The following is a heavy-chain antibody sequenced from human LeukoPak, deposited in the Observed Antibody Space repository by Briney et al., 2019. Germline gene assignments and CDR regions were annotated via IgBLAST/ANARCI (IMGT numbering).Heavy chain of an antibody. D-gene: IGHD6-13*01. CDR2: ISGSGGST. CDR1: GFTFSSHA. J-gene: IGHJ4*02. Sequence: GRSLRLSCAASGFTFSSHAMSWVRQAPGKGLEWVSAISGSGGSTYYADSVKGRFTISRDNSKNTLYLQMNSLRAEDSAVYYCAKCPYSSSWYSYIDYWGQGTLVTVSS. V-gene: IGHV3-23*01. CDR3: AKCPYSSSWYSYIDY.